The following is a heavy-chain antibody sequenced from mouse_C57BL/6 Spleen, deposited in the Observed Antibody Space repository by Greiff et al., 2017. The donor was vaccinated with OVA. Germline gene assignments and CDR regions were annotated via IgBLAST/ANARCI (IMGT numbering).Heavy chain of an antibody. V-gene: IGHV5-9-1*02. CDR1: GFTFSSYA. Sequence: EVQRVESGEGLVKPGGSLKLSCAASGFTFSSYAMSWVRQTPEKRLEWVAYISSGGDYIYYADTVKGRFTISRDNARNTLYLQMSSLKSEDTAMYYCTREEDYGSSPLDYWGQGTTLTVSS. CDR2: ISSGGDYI. J-gene: IGHJ2*01. CDR3: TREEDYGSSPLDY. D-gene: IGHD1-1*01.